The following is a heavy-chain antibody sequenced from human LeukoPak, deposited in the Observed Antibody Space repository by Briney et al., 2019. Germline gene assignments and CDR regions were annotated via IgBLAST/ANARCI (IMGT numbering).Heavy chain of an antibody. CDR2: IYYSGTT. V-gene: IGHV4-61*01. Sequence: SETLFLTCTVSGGSVSSGSYYWSWIRQPPGKGLEWIGYIYYSGTTNYNPSLKSRVTISVDTSKNQFSLKLSSVTAADTAVYYCARGYSSRWSDFDYWGQGTLVTVSS. CDR1: GGSVSSGSYY. D-gene: IGHD6-13*01. J-gene: IGHJ4*02. CDR3: ARGYSSRWSDFDY.